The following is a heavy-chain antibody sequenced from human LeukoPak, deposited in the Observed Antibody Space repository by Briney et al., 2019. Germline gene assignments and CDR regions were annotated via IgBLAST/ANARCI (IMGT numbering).Heavy chain of an antibody. Sequence: PSETLSLTCAVYGGPFSGYYWSWIRQPPGKGLEWIGEINHSGSTNYNPSLKSRVTISVDTSKNQFSLKLSSVTAADTAVYYCASKSSGYSKGDYWGQGTLVTVSS. CDR2: INHSGST. CDR3: ASKSSGYSKGDY. CDR1: GGPFSGYY. V-gene: IGHV4-34*01. D-gene: IGHD3-22*01. J-gene: IGHJ4*02.